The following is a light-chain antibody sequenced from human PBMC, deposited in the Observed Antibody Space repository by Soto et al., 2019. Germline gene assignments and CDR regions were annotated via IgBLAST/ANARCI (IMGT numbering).Light chain of an antibody. CDR2: DVS. V-gene: IGLV2-11*01. CDR1: SSDVGANNY. Sequence: QSALTQPRSVSGSPGQSVTISFTGTSSDVGANNYVSWYQQHPGKVPKLMLYDVSKRPSGVPDRFSGSKSGNTASLTISGLQAEDEADYYCCSYAGSYTLRVFGGGTKLTVL. CDR3: CSYAGSYTLRV. J-gene: IGLJ2*01.